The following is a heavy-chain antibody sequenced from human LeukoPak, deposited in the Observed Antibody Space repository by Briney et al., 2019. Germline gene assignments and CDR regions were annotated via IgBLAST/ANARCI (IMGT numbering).Heavy chain of an antibody. CDR1: GYTFTGYY. Sequence: GASVKVSRKASGYTFTGYYMHWVRQAPGQGLEWMGWINPYSGGTNYAQKFQGRVTMTRDTSISTAYMELSRLRSDDTAEYYCARGSGAAAGLFDYWGQGTLVTVSS. CDR3: ARGSGAAAGLFDY. J-gene: IGHJ4*02. CDR2: INPYSGGT. D-gene: IGHD6-13*01. V-gene: IGHV1-2*02.